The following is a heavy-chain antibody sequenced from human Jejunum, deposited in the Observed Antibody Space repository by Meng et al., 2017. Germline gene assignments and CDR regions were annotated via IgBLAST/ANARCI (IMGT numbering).Heavy chain of an antibody. CDR1: GFTFVGYA. CDR3: ARDMPYSSGSFDY. J-gene: IGHJ4*02. CDR2: ITADNGNT. Sequence: VHVLQPVSESNKPGPSVTVSFKASGFTFVGYAIYWVRQAPGQGLEWMGWITADNGNTKYSQKFQGRVTITRDTSASTAYMELSSLRSEDTAVYYCARDMPYSSGSFDYWGQGTLVTVSS. V-gene: IGHV1-3*01. D-gene: IGHD3-10*01.